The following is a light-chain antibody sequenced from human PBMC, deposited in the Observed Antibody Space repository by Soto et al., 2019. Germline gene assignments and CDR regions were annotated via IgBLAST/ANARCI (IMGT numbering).Light chain of an antibody. CDR1: QTISSW. CDR2: KAS. Sequence: DIQMTQSPSTLSGSVGDRVTITCRASQTISSWLAWYQQKPGKAPKLLIYKASTLKSGVPSRFSGSGSGTEFTLTISSLQPEDFAVYYCQDYGTSWTFGQGTKVDIK. CDR3: QDYGTSWT. V-gene: IGKV1-5*03. J-gene: IGKJ1*01.